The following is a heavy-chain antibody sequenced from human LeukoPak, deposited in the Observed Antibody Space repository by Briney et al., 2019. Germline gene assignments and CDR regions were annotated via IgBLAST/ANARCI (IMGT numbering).Heavy chain of an antibody. V-gene: IGHV1-46*01. D-gene: IGHD4-23*01. CDR2: IIPTGDST. CDR1: GHTFSSYD. CDR3: AREASGGYFDY. Sequence: GGSLRLSCAACGHTFSSYDMQWVPQAPGQGGEWVGLIIPTGDSTNYAQNFRGRVTMTRDTSTSTVYMDLSSLRSEDTAVYYCAREASGGYFDYWGQGTLVTVSS. J-gene: IGHJ4*02.